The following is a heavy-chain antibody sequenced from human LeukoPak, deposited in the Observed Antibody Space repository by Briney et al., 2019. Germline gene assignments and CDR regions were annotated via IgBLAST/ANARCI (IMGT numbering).Heavy chain of an antibody. CDR1: GGSISSYY. CDR2: IYYSGST. Sequence: PSETLSLTCTVSGGSISSYYWSWIRQPPGKGLEWIGYIYYSGSTNYNPSLESRVTISVDTSKNQFSLKLSSVTAADTAVYYCARCTSCSEVGTFDYWGQGTLVTVSS. D-gene: IGHD2-2*01. V-gene: IGHV4-59*01. J-gene: IGHJ4*02. CDR3: ARCTSCSEVGTFDY.